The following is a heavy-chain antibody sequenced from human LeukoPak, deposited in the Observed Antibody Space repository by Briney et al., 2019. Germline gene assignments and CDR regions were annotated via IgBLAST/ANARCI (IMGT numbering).Heavy chain of an antibody. CDR2: ISGSGGST. Sequence: AGGSLRLSCAASGFTFSSYAMSWVRQAPGKGLEWVSAISGSGGSTYYADSVKGRFTISRDNSKNTLYLQMNSLRAEDTAVYYCARDRGGELRFFDYWGQGTLVTVSS. V-gene: IGHV3-23*01. CDR3: ARDRGGELRFFDY. CDR1: GFTFSSYA. J-gene: IGHJ4*02. D-gene: IGHD1-26*01.